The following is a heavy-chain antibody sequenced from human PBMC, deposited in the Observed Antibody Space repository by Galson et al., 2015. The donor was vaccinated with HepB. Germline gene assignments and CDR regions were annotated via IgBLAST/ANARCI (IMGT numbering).Heavy chain of an antibody. V-gene: IGHV3-21*01. CDR2: ISSSSSYI. D-gene: IGHD1-26*01. CDR1: GFTFSSYS. CDR3: ARAIVGATIPIDY. J-gene: IGHJ4*02. Sequence: SLRLSCAASGFTFSSYSMNWVRQAPGKGLEWVSSISSSSSYIYYADSVKGRFTISRDNAKNSLYLQMNSLRAEDTAVYYCARAIVGATIPIDYWGQGTLVTVSS.